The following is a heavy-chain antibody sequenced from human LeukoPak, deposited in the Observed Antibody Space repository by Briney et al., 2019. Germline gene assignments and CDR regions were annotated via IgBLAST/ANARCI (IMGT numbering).Heavy chain of an antibody. V-gene: IGHV3-30*02. CDR2: IRYDGSNK. CDR3: AREPYYYDSSGYEAFDI. Sequence: GGSLRLSCAASGFTFSSYGMHWVRQAPGKGLEWVAFIRYDGSNKYYADSVKGRFTISRDNSKNTLYLQMNSLRAEDTAVYYCAREPYYYDSSGYEAFDIWGQGTMVTVSS. CDR1: GFTFSSYG. D-gene: IGHD3-22*01. J-gene: IGHJ3*02.